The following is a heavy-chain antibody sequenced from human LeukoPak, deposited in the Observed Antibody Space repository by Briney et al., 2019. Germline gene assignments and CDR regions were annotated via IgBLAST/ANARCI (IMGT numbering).Heavy chain of an antibody. J-gene: IGHJ5*02. CDR3: ARDNSVEDTAWWFDP. V-gene: IGHV1-46*01. CDR1: GYTFTSYY. CDR2: INPSGGST. Sequence: ASVKVSCKASGYTFTSYYMHWVRQAPGQGLEWMGIINPSGGSTSCAQKFQGRVTMTRDMSTSTDYMELSSLRSEDTAVYYCARDNSVEDTAWWFDPWGQGTLVTVSS. D-gene: IGHD4-23*01.